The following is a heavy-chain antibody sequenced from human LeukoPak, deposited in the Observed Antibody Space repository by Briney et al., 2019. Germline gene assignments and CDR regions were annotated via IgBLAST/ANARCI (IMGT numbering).Heavy chain of an antibody. V-gene: IGHV3-7*01. D-gene: IGHD1-26*01. Sequence: GGALRLSGAASGFTFSSDWMNWVRQAPGKGLEGVANIKEDGSEIYYVDSVKGRFTIPRDNAKNSLYRQMNSLRAEDTAVYYCARDNGGATSFDYWGQGTLVTVSS. CDR2: IKEDGSEI. CDR1: GFTFSSDW. J-gene: IGHJ4*02. CDR3: ARDNGGATSFDY.